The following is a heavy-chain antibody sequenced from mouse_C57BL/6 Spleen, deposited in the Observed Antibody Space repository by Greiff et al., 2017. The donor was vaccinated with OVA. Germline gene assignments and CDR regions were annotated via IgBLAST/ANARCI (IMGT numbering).Heavy chain of an antibody. CDR1: GYTFTSYW. D-gene: IGHD3-3*01. J-gene: IGHJ3*01. CDR3: ARWGKRGRLFAY. CDR2: IYPGSGST. Sequence: QVQLQQPGAELVKPGASVKMSCKASGYTFTSYWITWVKQRPGQGLEWIGDIYPGSGSTNYNEKFKSKATLTVDTSSSTAYMQLSSLTSEDSAVYYCARWGKRGRLFAYWGQGTLVTVSA. V-gene: IGHV1-55*01.